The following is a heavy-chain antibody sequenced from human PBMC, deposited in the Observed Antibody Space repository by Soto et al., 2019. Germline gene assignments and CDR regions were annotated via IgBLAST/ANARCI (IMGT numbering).Heavy chain of an antibody. J-gene: IGHJ4*02. CDR1: GFTFSNYA. Sequence: EVQLLESGGGLVQPGGSLRLSCAASGFTFSNYAMTWVRQAPGKGLEWVSTMSGTAGNTYYADSVKGPFTISRDNPKNTLDLQLNSLRAEDTAVYYCAKKYYFGSGSYVFDFDYWGQGTLVTVSS. D-gene: IGHD3-10*01. CDR3: AKKYYFGSGSYVFDFDY. V-gene: IGHV3-23*01. CDR2: MSGTAGNT.